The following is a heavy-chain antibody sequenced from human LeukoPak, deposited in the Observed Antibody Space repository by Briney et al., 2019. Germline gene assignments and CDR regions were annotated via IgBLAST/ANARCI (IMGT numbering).Heavy chain of an antibody. CDR3: ANIAPRKVYYYYMDV. D-gene: IGHD6-6*01. Sequence: GGSLRLSCAASGFSFSSYSMNWARQSPGKGLEWDSYISSSSSTISYADSVKGRFTISRDNSKNTLYLQMDSLRAEDTAVYYCANIAPRKVYYYYMDVWGKGTTVTVSS. CDR2: ISSSSSTI. V-gene: IGHV3-48*01. CDR1: GFSFSSYS. J-gene: IGHJ6*03.